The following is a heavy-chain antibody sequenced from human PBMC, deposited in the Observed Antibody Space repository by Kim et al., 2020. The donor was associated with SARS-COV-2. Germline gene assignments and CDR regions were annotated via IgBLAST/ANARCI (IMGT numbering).Heavy chain of an antibody. CDR1: GGSISSNSYY. V-gene: IGHV4-39*01. J-gene: IGHJ4*02. CDR2: IYYSGST. D-gene: IGHD1-1*01. CDR3: ARHWLPRTGTTHIDY. Sequence: SETLSLTCTVSGGSISSNSYYWGWIRQPPGKGLEWIGNIYYSGSTYYNPSLKSRVTISVDTSKNQFSLKLSSVTAADTAVYYCARHWLPRTGTTHIDYWGQGTLGTVSS.